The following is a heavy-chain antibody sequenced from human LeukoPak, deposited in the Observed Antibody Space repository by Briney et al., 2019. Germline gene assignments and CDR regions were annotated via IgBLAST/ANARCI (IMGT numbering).Heavy chain of an antibody. V-gene: IGHV3-30-3*01. CDR3: ARSGEEWELLAGY. CDR1: GFTFSSYA. CDR2: ISYDGSNK. D-gene: IGHD1-26*01. Sequence: GGSLRLSCAASGFTFSSYAMHWVRRAPGKGLEWVAVISYDGSNKYYADSVKGRFTISRDNSKNTLYLQMNSLRAEDTAVYYCARSGEEWELLAGYWGQGTLVTVSS. J-gene: IGHJ4*02.